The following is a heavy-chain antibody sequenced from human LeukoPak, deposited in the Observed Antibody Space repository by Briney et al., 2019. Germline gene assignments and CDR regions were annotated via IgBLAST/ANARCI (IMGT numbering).Heavy chain of an antibody. CDR2: LFLRGTR. J-gene: IGHJ4*02. V-gene: IGHV4-59*08. D-gene: IGHD6-13*01. CDR3: ARRRGWKQQLVYFDY. CDR1: GGSITSYY. Sequence: SETLPLTCTVSGGSITSYYWSWLRQPPGKGLEWIGYLFLRGTRRYNPSLKSRVTIPADTTKNQIFLTLNSTPAADTAVYYCARRRGWKQQLVYFDYWGQGTLATVSS.